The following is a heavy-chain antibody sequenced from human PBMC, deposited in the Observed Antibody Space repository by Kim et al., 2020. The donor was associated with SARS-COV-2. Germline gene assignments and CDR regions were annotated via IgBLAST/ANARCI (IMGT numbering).Heavy chain of an antibody. CDR2: ISYDGSDK. CDR3: ARDGRMTVAATHLDY. D-gene: IGHD6-19*01. Sequence: GVSLRLSCAASGFTFSSYPMHWVRQAPGKGLEWVAVISYDGSDKYYADSVKGRSTISRDNSKNTLYLQMDSLRAEDTAVYYCARDGRMTVAATHLDYWGQGTLVTVSS. CDR1: GFTFSSYP. J-gene: IGHJ4*02. V-gene: IGHV3-30-3*01.